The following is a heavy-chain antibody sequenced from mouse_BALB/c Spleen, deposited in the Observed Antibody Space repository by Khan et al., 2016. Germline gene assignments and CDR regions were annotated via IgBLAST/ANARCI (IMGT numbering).Heavy chain of an antibody. Sequence: QVQLKQSGAELARPGASVKLSCKASGYTFTSYWMQWVKQRPGQGLDWIGAIYPGDGDTRYTQKFKGKATLTADKSSSTAYMQLSSLASEDSAVDYCARSGGERYEAWFAYWGQGTLVTVAA. D-gene: IGHD2-14*01. V-gene: IGHV1-87*01. J-gene: IGHJ3*01. CDR3: ARSGGERYEAWFAY. CDR1: GYTFTSYW. CDR2: IYPGDGDT.